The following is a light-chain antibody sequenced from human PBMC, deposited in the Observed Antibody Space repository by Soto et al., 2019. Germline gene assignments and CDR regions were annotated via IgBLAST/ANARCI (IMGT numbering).Light chain of an antibody. V-gene: IGLV2-8*01. CDR2: EVT. CDR1: TRDVGAYNF. J-gene: IGLJ2*01. CDR3: SSYAGSATFVV. Sequence: QLVLTQPPSASGSPGQSITISCTGTTRDVGAYNFVSWYRQLPGKAPKLLIYEVTKRPSGVPDRFSGSKSGNTASLTVSGLQAEDEADYYCSSYAGSATFVVFGGGTKVTVL.